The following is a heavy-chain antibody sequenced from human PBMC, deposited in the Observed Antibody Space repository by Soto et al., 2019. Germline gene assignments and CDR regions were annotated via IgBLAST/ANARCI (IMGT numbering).Heavy chain of an antibody. V-gene: IGHV3-30-3*01. J-gene: IGHJ6*02. CDR1: GFTFSSYA. Sequence: GGSLRLSCAASGFTFSSYAMHWVRQAPGKGLEWVAVISYDGSNKYYADSVKGRFTISRDNSKNTLYLQMNSLRAEDTAVYYCARVFGAAMAYYYYYGMDVWGQGTTVTVSS. CDR3: ARVFGAAMAYYYYYGMDV. CDR2: ISYDGSNK. D-gene: IGHD3-16*01.